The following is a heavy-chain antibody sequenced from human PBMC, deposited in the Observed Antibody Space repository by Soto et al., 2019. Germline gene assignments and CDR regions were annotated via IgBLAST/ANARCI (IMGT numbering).Heavy chain of an antibody. J-gene: IGHJ4*02. CDR3: ARGGTPIDY. Sequence: PSETLSLTCTVSGDSISSYYWSWIRQPPGKGLEWIGYIYYSGSTNYNPSLKSRVTISVDTSKNQFSLKLSSVTAADTAVYYCARGGTPIDYWGQGTLVTVSS. CDR1: GDSISSYY. CDR2: IYYSGST. D-gene: IGHD3-16*01. V-gene: IGHV4-59*01.